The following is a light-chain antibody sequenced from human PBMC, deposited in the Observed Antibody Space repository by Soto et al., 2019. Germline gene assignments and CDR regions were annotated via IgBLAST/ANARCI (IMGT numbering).Light chain of an antibody. CDR3: QQSYRTPPT. J-gene: IGKJ1*01. Sequence: ETFLAQAPCSLSLSPGGGATLSCRASQSVSSSYLAWYQQKPGQAPRLLIYDASRRATGIPDRFSGSGSGTDFTLTISSLQPEDFATYYCQQSYRTPPTFGQRTTVDIK. CDR2: DAS. V-gene: IGKV3D-20*02. CDR1: QSVSSSY.